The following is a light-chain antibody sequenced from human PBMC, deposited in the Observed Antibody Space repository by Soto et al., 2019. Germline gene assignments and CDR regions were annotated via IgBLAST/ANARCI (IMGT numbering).Light chain of an antibody. CDR3: QQYNNWPLT. CDR1: QSVAGN. Sequence: EIVMTQSPATLSVSPGERATLSCRASQSVAGNLAGYQQKPAQAPRLRMYGASTRATGIPARFSGSGSGTEFTLTISSLQSEDFGVYYCQQYNNWPLTFGGGTKVEIK. CDR2: GAS. J-gene: IGKJ4*01. V-gene: IGKV3-15*01.